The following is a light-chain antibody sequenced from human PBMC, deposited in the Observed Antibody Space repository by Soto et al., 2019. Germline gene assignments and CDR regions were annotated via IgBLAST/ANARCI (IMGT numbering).Light chain of an antibody. CDR3: QQYSTYWT. J-gene: IGKJ1*01. V-gene: IGKV1-5*03. Sequence: DIQMTQSPSTLSASVGDRVTITCRASQSISTWLAWYQQKAGKAPKLLIYKASILESGVPSRFSGSGSGKEFTLTISSLQPDDVATYYCQQYSTYWTFGQGTKVEIK. CDR1: QSISTW. CDR2: KAS.